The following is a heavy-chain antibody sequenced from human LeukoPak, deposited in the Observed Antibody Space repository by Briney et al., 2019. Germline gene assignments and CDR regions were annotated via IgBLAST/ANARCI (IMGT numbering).Heavy chain of an antibody. CDR2: INHSGST. Sequence: SETLSLTCAVYGGSFSGYYWSWIRQPPGKGLEWIGEINHSGSTNYNPSLKSRVTISVDTSKNQFSLKLSSVTAADTAVYYCARKSQYYDILTGYYAEGYFDYWGQGTLVTVSS. D-gene: IGHD3-9*01. CDR3: ARKSQYYDILTGYYAEGYFDY. J-gene: IGHJ4*02. CDR1: GGSFSGYY. V-gene: IGHV4-34*01.